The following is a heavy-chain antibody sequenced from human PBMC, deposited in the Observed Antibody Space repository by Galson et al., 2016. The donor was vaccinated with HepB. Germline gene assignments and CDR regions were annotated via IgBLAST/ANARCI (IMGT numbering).Heavy chain of an antibody. CDR2: IWHDGTIK. CDR3: AKDPGGYSYEGTN. D-gene: IGHD5-12*01. V-gene: IGHV3-33*06. CDR1: GFTFRSYA. Sequence: SLRLSCAASGFTFRSYAMHWVRQAPGKGLEWVAVIWHDGTIKYYTDSVKGRFTISRDNSKDTLYMQMNSLRAEDTAVYYCAKDPGGYSYEGTNWGQGTLVAVSS. J-gene: IGHJ4*02.